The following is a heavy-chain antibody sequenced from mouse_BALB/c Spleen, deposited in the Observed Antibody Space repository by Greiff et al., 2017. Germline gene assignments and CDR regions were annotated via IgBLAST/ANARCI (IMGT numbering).Heavy chain of an antibody. CDR2: ISNGGGST. V-gene: IGHV5-12-2*01. CDR3: ARHKDFDYYGSYYAMDY. Sequence: DVMLVESGGGLVQPGGSLKLSCAASGFTFSSYTMSWVRQTPEKRLEWVAYISNGGGSTYYPDTVKGRFTISRDNAKNTLYLQMSSLKSEDTAMYYCARHKDFDYYGSYYAMDYWGQGTSVTVSS. CDR1: GFTFSSYT. D-gene: IGHD1-1*01. J-gene: IGHJ4*01.